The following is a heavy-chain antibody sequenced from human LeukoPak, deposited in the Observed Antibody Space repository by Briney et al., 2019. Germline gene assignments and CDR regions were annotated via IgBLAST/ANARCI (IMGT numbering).Heavy chain of an antibody. CDR1: GYSFTSYW. J-gene: IGHJ3*02. V-gene: IGHV5-51*01. CDR3: ARRDSSGWYGTSDAFDI. CDR2: IYPGDSDT. D-gene: IGHD6-19*01. Sequence: GESLKISFKGSGYSFTSYWIGWVRQMPGKGLEWMGIIYPGDSDTRYSPSFQGQVTISADKSISTAYLQWSSLKASDTAMYYCARRDSSGWYGTSDAFDIWGQGTMVTVSS.